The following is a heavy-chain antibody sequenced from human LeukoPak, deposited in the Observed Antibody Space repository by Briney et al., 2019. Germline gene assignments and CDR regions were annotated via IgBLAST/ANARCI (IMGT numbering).Heavy chain of an antibody. CDR3: AKDWVPRFDP. J-gene: IGHJ5*02. CDR2: ISYGGSNK. D-gene: IGHD3-16*01. CDR1: GFTFSSSG. Sequence: GGSLRLSCAASGFTFSSSGMHWVRQAPGKGLEWVALISYGGSNKYYADSVKGRFTISRDSSKNTLYLQMNSLRAEDTAVYYCAKDWVPRFDPWGQGTLVTVSS. V-gene: IGHV3-30*18.